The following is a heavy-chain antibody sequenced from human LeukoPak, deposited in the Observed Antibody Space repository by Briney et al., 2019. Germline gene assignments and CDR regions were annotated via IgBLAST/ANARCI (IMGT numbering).Heavy chain of an antibody. Sequence: GRSLRLSCAASGFTFSSYAMHWVRQAPGKGLKWVAVISYDGSNKYYADSVKGRFTISRDNSKNTLYLQMNSLRAEDTAVYYCASTIHTYYYDSNRAAFDIWGQGTMVTVSS. CDR3: ASTIHTYYYDSNRAAFDI. J-gene: IGHJ3*02. CDR2: ISYDGSNK. CDR1: GFTFSSYA. V-gene: IGHV3-30*01. D-gene: IGHD3-22*01.